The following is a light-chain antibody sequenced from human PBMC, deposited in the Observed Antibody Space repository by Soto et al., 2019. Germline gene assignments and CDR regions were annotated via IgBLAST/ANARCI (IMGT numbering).Light chain of an antibody. V-gene: IGKV3-20*01. Sequence: EIVLTQSPGTLSLSPGERATLSCRSSQSVTSSYLAWYQQKPGQAPKLLIYGASSRATGIPDRFSGSGSGTDFTLTISRLETEDFAVYYCQQYGSTPVKFGQGTKVDI. CDR2: GAS. CDR3: QQYGSTPVK. J-gene: IGKJ1*01. CDR1: QSVTSSY.